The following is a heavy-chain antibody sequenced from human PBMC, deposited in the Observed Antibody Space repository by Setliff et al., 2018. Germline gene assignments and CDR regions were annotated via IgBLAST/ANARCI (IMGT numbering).Heavy chain of an antibody. CDR3: ARVGQATVVTAIHGALDY. CDR2: IWDDGGNK. J-gene: IGHJ4*02. Sequence: GGSLRLSCAASGFTFSTYRMHWVRQAPGKGLEWVAAIWDDGGNKYHADSVKGRFTISRDNSENTLYLQMNSLRPDDTAVYHCARVGQATVVTAIHGALDYWGQGTLVTVSS. V-gene: IGHV3-33*08. D-gene: IGHD2-21*02. CDR1: GFTFSTYR.